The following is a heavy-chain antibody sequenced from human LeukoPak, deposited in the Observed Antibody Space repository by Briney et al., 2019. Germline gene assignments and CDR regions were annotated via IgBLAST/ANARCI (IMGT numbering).Heavy chain of an antibody. CDR2: IYYGGST. D-gene: IGHD2-8*02. CDR3: ARNCTADNDVSRRDKWFDP. V-gene: IGHV4-39*07. CDR1: GGSISSNSHY. J-gene: IGHJ5*02. Sequence: SETLSLTCTVSGGSISSNSHYWAWIRQPPGKGLEWIGSIYYGGSTHYSPSLRSRVTISVDTSKNQFSLNLKSVTAADTAPYYCARNCTADNDVSRRDKWFDPWGHGTLVTVSS.